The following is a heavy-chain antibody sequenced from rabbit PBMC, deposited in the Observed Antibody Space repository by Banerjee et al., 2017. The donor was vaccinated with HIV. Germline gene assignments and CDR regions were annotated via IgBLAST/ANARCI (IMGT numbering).Heavy chain of an antibody. CDR3: ARYSSGWDYFDL. V-gene: IGHV1S43*01. D-gene: IGHD4-1*01. J-gene: IGHJ4*01. Sequence: QEQLEESGGGLVQPEGSLTLTCAASGFSFSSTYYMCWVRQAPGKGLEWIGCIYTGTDSTDYASWAKGRFTISRSTSLNTVTLQMTYLTGADTATYFCARYSSGWDYFDLWGPGTLVTVS. CDR1: GFSFSSTYY. CDR2: IYTGTDST.